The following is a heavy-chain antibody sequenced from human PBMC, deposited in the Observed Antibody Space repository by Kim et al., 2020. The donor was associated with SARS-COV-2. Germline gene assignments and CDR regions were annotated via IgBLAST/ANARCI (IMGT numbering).Heavy chain of an antibody. J-gene: IGHJ6*04. CDR3: ARTGARFRELWGDYYYGLDV. V-gene: IGHV4-31*03. CDR1: GGSISSGGYY. Sequence: SETLSLTCTVSGGSISSGGYYWSWIRQHPGKGLEWIGYIYYSGSTYYNPSLKSRVTISVDTSKNQFSLKLSSVTAADTAVYYCARTGARFRELWGDYYYGLDVGGKGTPVTFSS. D-gene: IGHD3-10*01. CDR2: IYYSGST.